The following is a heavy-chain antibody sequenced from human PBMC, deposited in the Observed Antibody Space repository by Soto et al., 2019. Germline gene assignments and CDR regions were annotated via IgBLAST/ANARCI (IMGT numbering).Heavy chain of an antibody. Sequence: TSETLSLTRAVSGGSISGHYWNWIRQPPGKGLEWIGEINHSGRTNYNPSLKSRVTISVDTSNNQFSLNLGSVTAADTAVYYCARGNIAAALVYWGQGTLVT. D-gene: IGHD6-13*01. J-gene: IGHJ4*02. V-gene: IGHV4-34*01. CDR1: GGSISGHY. CDR3: ARGNIAAALVY. CDR2: INHSGRT.